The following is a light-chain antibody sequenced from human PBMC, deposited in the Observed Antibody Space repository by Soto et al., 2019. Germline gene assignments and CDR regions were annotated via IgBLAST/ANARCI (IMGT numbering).Light chain of an antibody. CDR3: QQYNKWPVT. J-gene: IGKJ4*01. Sequence: EIVMTQSPDTLSVSPGERVTLSCRASLSVSSTVACYQQKLGQAPRLLIYGASTRATGIPTRFSGSGSGTEFTLSISSLQSEDFAVYYCQQYNKWPVTFGGGTKVEIK. V-gene: IGKV3-15*01. CDR2: GAS. CDR1: LSVSST.